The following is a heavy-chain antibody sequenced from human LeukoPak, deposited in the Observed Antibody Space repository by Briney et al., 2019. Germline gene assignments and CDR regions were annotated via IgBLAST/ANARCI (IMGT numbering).Heavy chain of an antibody. Sequence: PSETLSLTXTVSGGSISSGDYYWSWIRQPPGKGLEWIGYICYSGSTYYNPSLKSRVTISVDTSKNQFSLKLSSVTAADTAVYYCARWVVGARGAFDYWGQGTLVTVSS. CDR2: ICYSGST. V-gene: IGHV4-30-4*08. CDR3: ARWVVGARGAFDY. D-gene: IGHD1-26*01. J-gene: IGHJ4*02. CDR1: GGSISSGDYY.